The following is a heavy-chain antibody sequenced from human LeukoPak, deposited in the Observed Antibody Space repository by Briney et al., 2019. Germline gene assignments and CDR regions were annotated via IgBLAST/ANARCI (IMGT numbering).Heavy chain of an antibody. CDR2: IYYSGTT. Sequence: PSETLSLTCTVSGGSISSSSYYWGWIRQPPGKGLESIGSIYYSGTTYYNPSLKSRVTISVDTSKNQFSLKLSSVTAADTAVYYCAKESSSSYYFDYWGQGTLVTVSS. J-gene: IGHJ4*02. CDR3: AKESSSSYYFDY. D-gene: IGHD6-6*01. CDR1: GGSISSSSYY. V-gene: IGHV4-39*02.